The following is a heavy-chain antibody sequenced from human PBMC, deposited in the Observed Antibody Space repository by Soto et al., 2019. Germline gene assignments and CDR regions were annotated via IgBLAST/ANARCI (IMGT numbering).Heavy chain of an antibody. Sequence: KPGGSLRLSCAASGFTFSSYSMNWVRQAPGKGLEWVSSISSSSSYIYYADSVKGRFTISRDNAKNSLYLQMNSLRAEDTAVYYCARDPHGSGSYSLGAFDIWGQGTMVTVSS. D-gene: IGHD3-10*01. V-gene: IGHV3-21*01. CDR2: ISSSSSYI. CDR3: ARDPHGSGSYSLGAFDI. J-gene: IGHJ3*02. CDR1: GFTFSSYS.